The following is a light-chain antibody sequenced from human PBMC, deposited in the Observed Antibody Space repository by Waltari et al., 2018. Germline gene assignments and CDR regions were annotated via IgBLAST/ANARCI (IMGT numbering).Light chain of an antibody. CDR1: QCVLYSSKTKNY. V-gene: IGKV4-1*01. CDR2: WAS. J-gene: IGKJ4*01. Sequence: DIVMTQSPDSLAVSLGERATINCKYSQCVLYSSKTKNYLAWYQQKTGQPPKLLIYWASTRESGVADRFSGSGYGTDCTRTISSLQAEDVAVYYCQQYYTTPLTFGGGTKVEIK. CDR3: QQYYTTPLT.